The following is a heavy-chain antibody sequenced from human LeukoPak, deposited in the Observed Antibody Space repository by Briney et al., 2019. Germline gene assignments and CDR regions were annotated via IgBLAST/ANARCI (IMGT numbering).Heavy chain of an antibody. J-gene: IGHJ4*02. CDR3: AKDLRVAVGRGYFDY. CDR1: GFTFSSNA. Sequence: HPGGSLRLSCAASGFTFSSNAMSWVRQAPGKGLEWVSAISGTGHSTYYADPVKGRFTISRDNSKNTLDLHMNSLRAEDTAVYYCAKDLRVAVGRGYFDYWGQGTLVTVSS. D-gene: IGHD6-19*01. V-gene: IGHV3-23*01. CDR2: ISGTGHST.